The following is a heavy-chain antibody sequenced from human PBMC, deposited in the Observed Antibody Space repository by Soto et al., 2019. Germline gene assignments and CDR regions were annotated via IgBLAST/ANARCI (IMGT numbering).Heavy chain of an antibody. CDR1: GYTFTGYY. J-gene: IGHJ4*02. Sequence: AASVKVSCKASGYTFTGYYMHWVRQAPGQGLEWMGWINPNSGGTNYAQKFQGRVTMTRDTSISTAYMELSRLRSDDTAVYYCARASPPLNYYDSSGYYYLFDYWGQGTLVTVSS. CDR2: INPNSGGT. D-gene: IGHD3-22*01. V-gene: IGHV1-2*02. CDR3: ARASPPLNYYDSSGYYYLFDY.